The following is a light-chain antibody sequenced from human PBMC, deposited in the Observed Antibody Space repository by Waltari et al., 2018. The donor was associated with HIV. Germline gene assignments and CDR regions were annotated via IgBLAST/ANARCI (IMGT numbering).Light chain of an antibody. V-gene: IGLV3-1*01. CDR1: TVQGTY. J-gene: IGLJ2*01. Sequence: SFELAQPPSVSVSPGQPAIIPCSGGTVQGTYINLYYQQSGQADVLVIYQNDKRPSGSAERVSGAKAGNTATLTISGSVPTDEADYYCQTWDTSDVVFGGGTKLTVL. CDR2: QND. CDR3: QTWDTSDVV.